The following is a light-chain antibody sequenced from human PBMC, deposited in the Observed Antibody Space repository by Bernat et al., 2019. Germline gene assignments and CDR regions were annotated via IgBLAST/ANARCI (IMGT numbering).Light chain of an antibody. CDR3: QQYGSSPLT. CDR2: DAS. Sequence: EIVLTQSPGTLSLSPGERAILSCWASQSVSSYLARYQQKPGQAPSLLIYDASNRATGIPDRFSGSGSGTDFTLTISRLEPEDFAVYYCQQYGSSPLTFGQGTKVEI. CDR1: QSVSSY. J-gene: IGKJ1*01. V-gene: IGKV3-20*01.